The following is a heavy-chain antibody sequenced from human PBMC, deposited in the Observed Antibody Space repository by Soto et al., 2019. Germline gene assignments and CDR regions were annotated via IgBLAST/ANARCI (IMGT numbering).Heavy chain of an antibody. Sequence: QVQLVQSEAEVKEPGSSVKVSCKASGGTFSLYGVNWVRQAPGQGLECMGGISSVFGAAKYAQRFQGRLSISEDKATGTVYMYLSGLRSDDSAVYYCARDMALAALSHGMDVWGQGTLVTVSS. D-gene: IGHD6-19*01. CDR1: GGTFSLYG. CDR2: ISSVFGAA. J-gene: IGHJ6*02. CDR3: ARDMALAALSHGMDV. V-gene: IGHV1-69*06.